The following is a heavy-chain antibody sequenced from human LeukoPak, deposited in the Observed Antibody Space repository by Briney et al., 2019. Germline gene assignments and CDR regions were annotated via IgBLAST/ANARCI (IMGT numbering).Heavy chain of an antibody. D-gene: IGHD4-17*01. CDR3: ARDVHGDYGSGWFDP. J-gene: IGHJ5*02. CDR2: ITPLFGTA. CDR1: GGTFNNSA. Sequence: SVKVSCKTSGGTFNNSAISWVRQAPGQGLEWLGGITPLFGTAGYAQKFQGRVTITKDEPTRTVYLELTSLTSDDTAVYYCARDVHGDYGSGWFDPWGQGTLVSVSS. V-gene: IGHV1-69*05.